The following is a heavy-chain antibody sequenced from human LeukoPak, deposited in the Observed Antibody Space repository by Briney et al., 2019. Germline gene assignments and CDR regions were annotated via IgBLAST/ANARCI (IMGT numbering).Heavy chain of an antibody. CDR3: ARGYRYASGWYYFDY. V-gene: IGHV3-48*02. J-gene: IGHJ4*02. D-gene: IGHD6-19*01. CDR2: IRSSSSVI. Sequence: GGSLRLYCAASGFIFSDYSMSWVRQAPGRGLEWVSYIRSSSSVIYYADSVKGRFTISRDNAKNSLYLQMNSLRDEDTAVYYCARGYRYASGWYYFDYWGQGTLVTVSS. CDR1: GFIFSDYS.